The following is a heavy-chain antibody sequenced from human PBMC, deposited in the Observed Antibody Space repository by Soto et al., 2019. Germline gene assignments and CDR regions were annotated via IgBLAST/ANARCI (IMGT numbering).Heavy chain of an antibody. CDR1: GDSISAYS. CDR2: IHYNGNT. D-gene: IGHD5-18*01. J-gene: IGHJ4*03. V-gene: IGHV4-59*01. CDR3: AREGNLGRQLHPLDF. Sequence: PSETLSLTCTVSGDSISAYSWSWVRQPPGKGLEWIGNIHYNGNTKYNPSLKSRVSMSVDTSKNQFSLRLISVTAADTSKYLCAREGNLGRQLHPLDFSAQRTLVTVSA.